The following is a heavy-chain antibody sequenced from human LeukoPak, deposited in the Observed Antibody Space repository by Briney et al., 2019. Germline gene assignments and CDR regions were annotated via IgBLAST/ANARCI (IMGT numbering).Heavy chain of an antibody. D-gene: IGHD2-15*01. V-gene: IGHV1-18*01. CDR3: ARGGTPGGFDI. CDR1: GYTFTSYG. Sequence: ASVKVSCKASGYTFTSYGISWVRQAPGQGLEWMGWISAYNGNTNYAQSFQGRVTLTTDTSTSTAYMELRSLTSDDTAFYYCARGGTPGGFDIWGQGTMVTVSS. J-gene: IGHJ3*02. CDR2: ISAYNGNT.